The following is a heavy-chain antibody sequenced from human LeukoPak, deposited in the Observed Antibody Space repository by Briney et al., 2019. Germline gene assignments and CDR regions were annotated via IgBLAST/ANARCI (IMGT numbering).Heavy chain of an antibody. CDR1: GYTFTGYA. J-gene: IGHJ6*02. CDR2: INAGNGNT. CDR3: ARDLSSGWYYYYYGMDV. Sequence: ASVKVSCKASGYTFTGYAMHWVRQAPGQRLEWMGWINAGNGNTKYSQKFQGRVTITRDTSASTAYMELSSLRSEDTAVYYCARDLSSGWYYYYYGMDVWGQGTTVTVSS. D-gene: IGHD6-19*01. V-gene: IGHV1-3*01.